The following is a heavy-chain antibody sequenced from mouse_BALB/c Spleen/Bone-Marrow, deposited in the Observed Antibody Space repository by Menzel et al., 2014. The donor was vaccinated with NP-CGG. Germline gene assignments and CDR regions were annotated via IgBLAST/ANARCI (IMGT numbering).Heavy chain of an antibody. D-gene: IGHD1-1*01. CDR3: ARDTTVGY. Sequence: VQLQQSGAELMKPGASVKIPCKATGYTFSSYWIEWVKQRPGHGLEWIGEILPGSGSTNYNERFKGKATFTADTSSNTAYMQLSSLTSEDSAVYYCARDTTVGYWGQGTTLTVSS. J-gene: IGHJ2*01. CDR2: ILPGSGST. CDR1: GYTFSSYW. V-gene: IGHV1-9*01.